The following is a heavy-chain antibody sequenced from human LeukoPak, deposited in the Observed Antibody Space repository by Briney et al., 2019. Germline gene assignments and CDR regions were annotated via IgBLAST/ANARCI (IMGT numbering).Heavy chain of an antibody. J-gene: IGHJ4*02. CDR2: ISDSGVST. CDR1: GFTFRSYA. Sequence: GGSLRLSCAASGFTFRSYAVTWVRQAPGKGLEWVSTISDSGVSTHYADSVKGRFTISRDNSKNTLYPQMNSLRAEDTAVYYCARDSSGWYYFDYWGQGILVTVSS. V-gene: IGHV3-23*01. D-gene: IGHD6-19*01. CDR3: ARDSSGWYYFDY.